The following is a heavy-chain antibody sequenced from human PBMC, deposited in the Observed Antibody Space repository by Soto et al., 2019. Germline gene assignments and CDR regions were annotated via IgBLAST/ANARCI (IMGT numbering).Heavy chain of an antibody. CDR2: IIPVFGTA. V-gene: IGHV1-69*01. Sequence: KVSCKASGGSLSNYGISWVRQAPGQGLEWMGGIIPVFGTANYAQKFQGRVTITADESTSIVYMDVTSLRSEDTAVYYCARGDATKIVVTTYYAMDVWGQGTTVTVSS. J-gene: IGHJ6*02. CDR1: GGSLSNYG. D-gene: IGHD3-9*01. CDR3: ARGDATKIVVTTYYAMDV.